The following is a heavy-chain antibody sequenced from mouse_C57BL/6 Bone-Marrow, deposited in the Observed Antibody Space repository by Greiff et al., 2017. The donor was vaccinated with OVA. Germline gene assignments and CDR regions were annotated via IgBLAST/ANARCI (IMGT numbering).Heavy chain of an antibody. V-gene: IGHV3-6*01. CDR3: ARNFYAMDY. J-gene: IGHJ4*01. CDR2: ISYDGSN. CDR1: GYSITSGYY. Sequence: EVQLQESGPGLVKPSQSLSLTCSVTGYSITSGYYWNWIRQFPGNKLEWMGYISYDGSNNYNPSLKNRISITRDPSKNQFFLKLNSVTTEDTATYYCARNFYAMDYWGQGTSVTVSS.